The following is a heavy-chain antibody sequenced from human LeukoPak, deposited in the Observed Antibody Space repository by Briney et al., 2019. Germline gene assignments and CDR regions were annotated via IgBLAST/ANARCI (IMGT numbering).Heavy chain of an antibody. CDR3: ARALDTAFDI. V-gene: IGHV4-59*01. CDR2: VFYNGST. D-gene: IGHD3-9*01. CDR1: GGSISNYF. J-gene: IGHJ3*02. Sequence: PSETLSLTCTVAGGSISNYFWSWIRQPPGKGLEWVGHVFYNGSTNYNPSLKSRVTISRDTSSIRFSLRLSSVTAADTATYYCARALDTAFDIWGQGTMVTVSS.